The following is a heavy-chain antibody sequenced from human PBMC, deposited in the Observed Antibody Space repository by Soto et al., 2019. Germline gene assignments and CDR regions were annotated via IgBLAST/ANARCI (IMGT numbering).Heavy chain of an antibody. D-gene: IGHD3-10*01. CDR3: ARGFGRFNY. CDR2: IDGSGATK. CDR1: GFTFNDFE. V-gene: IGHV3-48*03. J-gene: IGHJ4*02. Sequence: EVQLLESGGGLVQPGGSLRLSCGVSGFTFNDFEMNWVRQAPGKGPEWLAYIDGSGATKKYADSVRGRFTISRDNPNNSLFLPQSSLTAADTGIFYCARGFGRFNYWCQRTLVSVSS.